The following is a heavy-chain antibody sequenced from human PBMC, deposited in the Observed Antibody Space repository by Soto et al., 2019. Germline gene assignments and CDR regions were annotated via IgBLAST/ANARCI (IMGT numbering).Heavy chain of an antibody. CDR1: GFTFSSYA. Sequence: GSLRLSCAASGFTFSSYAMSWVRQAPGKGLEWVSAISGSGGSTYYADSVKGRFTISRDNSKNTLYLQMNSLRAEDTAVYYCAGLSKGGYFPYYMDVWGKGTTVTVS. J-gene: IGHJ6*03. CDR2: ISGSGGST. CDR3: AGLSKGGYFPYYMDV. V-gene: IGHV3-23*01. D-gene: IGHD1-26*01.